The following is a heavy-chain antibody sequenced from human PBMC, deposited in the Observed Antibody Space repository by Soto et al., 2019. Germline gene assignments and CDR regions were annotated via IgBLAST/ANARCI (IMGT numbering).Heavy chain of an antibody. CDR3: ARVTPGDCIGGSCYRPLYYYMDV. V-gene: IGHV4-59*01. CDR2: IYYSGST. Sequence: SETLSLTCTVSGGSIGSYYWSWIRQPPGKGLEWIGYIYYSGSTNYNPSLKSRVTISVDTSKNQFSLKPSSVTAADTAVYYCARVTPGDCIGGSCYRPLYYYMDVWGKGTTVTVSS. J-gene: IGHJ6*03. D-gene: IGHD2-15*01. CDR1: GGSIGSYY.